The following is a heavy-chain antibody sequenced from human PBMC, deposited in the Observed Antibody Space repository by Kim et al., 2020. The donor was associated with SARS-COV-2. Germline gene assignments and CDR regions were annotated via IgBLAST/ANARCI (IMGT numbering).Heavy chain of an antibody. CDR1: GYTFTSYA. CDR3: ARESGSMVRGGEQLWHFDY. V-gene: IGHV7-4-1*02. Sequence: ASVKVSCKASGYTFTSYAMNWVRQAPGQGLEWMGWINTNTGNPTYAQGFTGRFVFSLDTSVSTAYLQISSLKAEDTAVYYCARESGSMVRGGEQLWHFDYWGQGTLVTVSS. CDR2: INTNTGNP. J-gene: IGHJ4*02. D-gene: IGHD3-10*01.